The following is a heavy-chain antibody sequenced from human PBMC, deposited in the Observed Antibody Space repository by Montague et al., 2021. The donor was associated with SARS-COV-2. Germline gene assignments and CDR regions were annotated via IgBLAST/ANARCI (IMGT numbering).Heavy chain of an antibody. J-gene: IGHJ6*02. CDR2: INHSGST. CDR1: GGSFSGYY. D-gene: IGHD4-17*01. V-gene: IGHV4-34*01. CDR3: ARGRTVTTFYYYYYYGMDV. Sequence: SETLSLTCAVYGGSFSGYYWSWIRQPPGKGLEWIGEINHSGSTNHNPSLKSRVTISVDTSKNQFSLKLSSVTAADTAVYYCARGRTVTTFYYYYYYGMDVWGQGTTVTASS.